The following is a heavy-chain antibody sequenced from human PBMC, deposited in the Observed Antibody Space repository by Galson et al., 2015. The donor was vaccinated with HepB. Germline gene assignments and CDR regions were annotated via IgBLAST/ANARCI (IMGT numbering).Heavy chain of an antibody. CDR3: ARDHYDYVWGSAVWYFDL. CDR2: ISSSSSTI. V-gene: IGHV3-48*02. CDR1: GFTFSSYS. Sequence: SLRLSCAASGFTFSSYSMNWVRQAPGKGLEWVSYISSSSSTIYYADSVKGRFTISRDNAKNSLYLQMNSLRDEDTAVYYCARDHYDYVWGSAVWYFDLWGRGTLVTVSS. D-gene: IGHD3-16*01. J-gene: IGHJ2*01.